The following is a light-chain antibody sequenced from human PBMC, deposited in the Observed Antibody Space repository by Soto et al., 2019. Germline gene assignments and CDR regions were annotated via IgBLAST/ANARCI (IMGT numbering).Light chain of an antibody. CDR2: GAS. CDR1: QSVDIN. Sequence: EIVLTQSPATPSVSPGERVTLSCRASQSVDINLAWYQQKPGQAPRLLIYGASTRATDMPGRFSGRGAGAEFTLTISSLEPEDFAVYYCHQRSSWPQSFGQGTKVDI. CDR3: HQRSSWPQS. J-gene: IGKJ1*01. V-gene: IGKV3-15*01.